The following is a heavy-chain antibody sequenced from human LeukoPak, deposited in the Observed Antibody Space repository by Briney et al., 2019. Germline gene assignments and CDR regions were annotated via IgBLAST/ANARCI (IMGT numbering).Heavy chain of an antibody. Sequence: AGGSLRLSCGGSGFTFSNYWMGWVRQAAGKGRQWVANIKTDGSGKYYVDSVKGRFTISRDNAKTSLYLQMNSLRAEDTAVYYCATYSSLNRREFQYWGQGTLLTVSS. D-gene: IGHD3-22*01. CDR2: IKTDGSGK. CDR3: ATYSSLNRREFQY. V-gene: IGHV3-7*01. J-gene: IGHJ1*01. CDR1: GFTFSNYW.